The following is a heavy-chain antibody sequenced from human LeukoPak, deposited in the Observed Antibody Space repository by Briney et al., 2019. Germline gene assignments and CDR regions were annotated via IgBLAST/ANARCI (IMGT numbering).Heavy chain of an antibody. J-gene: IGHJ4*02. D-gene: IGHD3-22*01. CDR1: GFTFSSNA. CDR3: AKEPLYYYDSSGYYDY. V-gene: IGHV3-23*01. CDR2: ISGSGGST. Sequence: GGSLRLSCAASGFTFSSNAMSWVRQAPGKGLEWVSAISGSGGSTYYADSVKGRFTISRDNSKNTLYLQMNSLRAEDTAVYYCAKEPLYYYDSSGYYDYWGQGTLVTVSS.